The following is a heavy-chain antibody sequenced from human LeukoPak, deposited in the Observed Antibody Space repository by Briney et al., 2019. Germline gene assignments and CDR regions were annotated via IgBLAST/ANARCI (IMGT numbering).Heavy chain of an antibody. Sequence: GASVKVSCKASGYTFTSCYMHWVRQAPGQGLEWMGIINPSGGSTSYAQKFQGRVTMTGDTSTSTVYMELSSLRSEDTAVYYCARSTYSGSYFDYWGQGTLVTVSS. CDR1: GYTFTSCY. CDR3: ARSTYSGSYFDY. V-gene: IGHV1-46*01. J-gene: IGHJ4*02. CDR2: INPSGGST. D-gene: IGHD1-26*01.